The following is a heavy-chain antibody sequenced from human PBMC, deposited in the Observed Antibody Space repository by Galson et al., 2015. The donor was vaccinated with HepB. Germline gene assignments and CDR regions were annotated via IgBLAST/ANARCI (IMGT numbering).Heavy chain of an antibody. CDR2: INPSGGST. V-gene: IGHV1-46*01. J-gene: IGHJ4*02. CDR3: ARGMGIAVAGTPRFDY. D-gene: IGHD6-19*01. CDR1: GYTFTSYY. Sequence: SVKVSCKASGYTFTSYYMHWVRQAPGQGLEWMGIINPSGGSTSYAQKFQGRVTMTRDTSTSTVYMELSSLRSEDTAVYYCARGMGIAVAGTPRFDYWGQGTLVTVSS.